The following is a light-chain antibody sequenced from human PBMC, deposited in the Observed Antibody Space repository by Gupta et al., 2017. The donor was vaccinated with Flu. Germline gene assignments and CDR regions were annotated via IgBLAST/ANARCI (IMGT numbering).Light chain of an antibody. J-gene: IGKJ4*01. CDR1: QRISDSY. CDR2: ATS. CDR3: QQNCRAPIT. V-gene: IGKV3-20*01. Sequence: ATLFLSPGRGAPLSCTTSQRISDSYLDCHQHGPGHTPLLHVSATSTTAIGPPDRFSGSGSGTDFSLTISMPDPDDFGVYYCQQNCRAPITFGGGTTV.